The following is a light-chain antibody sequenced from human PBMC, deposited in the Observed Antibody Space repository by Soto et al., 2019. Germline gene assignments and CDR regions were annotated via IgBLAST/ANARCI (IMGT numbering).Light chain of an antibody. CDR1: HNIDTW. V-gene: IGKV1-5*01. Sequence: DIQITQSPSALSTSLGYRVSITCLSSHNIDTWLAWYQQKPGRAPKLLISDASTLESGVPSRFSGSGSGTEFTLTISSLQPDDFATYYCQHYNSYSEAFGQGTKVDNK. CDR3: QHYNSYSEA. J-gene: IGKJ1*01. CDR2: DAS.